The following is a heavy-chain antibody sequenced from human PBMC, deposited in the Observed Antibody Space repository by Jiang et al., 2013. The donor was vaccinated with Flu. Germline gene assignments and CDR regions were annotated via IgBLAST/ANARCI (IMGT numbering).Heavy chain of an antibody. J-gene: IGHJ4*02. V-gene: IGHV4-39*07. CDR3: ARDRVRIAARLDY. D-gene: IGHD6-6*01. Sequence: SRVTISVDTSKNQFSLKLSSVTAADTAVYYCARDRVRIAARLDYWGQGTLVTVSS.